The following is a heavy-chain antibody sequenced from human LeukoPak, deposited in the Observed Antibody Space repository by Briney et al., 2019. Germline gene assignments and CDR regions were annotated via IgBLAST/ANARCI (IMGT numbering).Heavy chain of an antibody. CDR1: GFTFSSYA. D-gene: IGHD2-2*01. Sequence: GGSLRLSCAASGFTFSSYAMSWVRQAPGKGLEWVSTISGGGGSTYYADSVKGRFTISRDNSKNTLYLQMSSLRAEDTAVYYCAKDLYCSSASCPNFDYWGQGTLVTVSS. J-gene: IGHJ4*02. CDR3: AKDLYCSSASCPNFDY. V-gene: IGHV3-23*01. CDR2: ISGGGGST.